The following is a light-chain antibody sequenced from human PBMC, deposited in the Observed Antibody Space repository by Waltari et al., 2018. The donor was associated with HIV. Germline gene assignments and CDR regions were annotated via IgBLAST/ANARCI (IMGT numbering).Light chain of an antibody. CDR3: QKYDSAPRT. Sequence: DIQMTQSPSSLSASVGDRVTIPCRASQGISKYLAWYQQKPGKVPKLLIYAASTLQSGVPSRFSGSGSGTDFTLTISSLQPEDVATYYCQKYDSAPRTFGQGTRLEIK. J-gene: IGKJ5*01. CDR2: AAS. CDR1: QGISKY. V-gene: IGKV1-27*01.